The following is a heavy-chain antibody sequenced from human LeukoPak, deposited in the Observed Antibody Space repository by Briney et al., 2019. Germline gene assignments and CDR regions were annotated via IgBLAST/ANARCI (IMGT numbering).Heavy chain of an antibody. CDR3: ASAHGPFDY. CDR1: GDSIFTTRYH. J-gene: IGHJ4*02. V-gene: IGHV4-39*07. CDR2: INHSGST. Sequence: SETLSLTCTVTGDSIFTTRYHWGWIRQPPGKGLEWIGEINHSGSTNYNPSLKSRVTISVDTSKNQFSLKLSSVTAADTAVYYCASAHGPFDYWGQGTLVTVSS.